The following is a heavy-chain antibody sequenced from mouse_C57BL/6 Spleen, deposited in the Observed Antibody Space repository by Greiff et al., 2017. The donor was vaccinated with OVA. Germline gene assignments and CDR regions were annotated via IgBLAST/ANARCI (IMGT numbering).Heavy chain of an antibody. V-gene: IGHV1-26*01. CDR1: GYTFTDYY. CDR3: AYYYGSSPYAMDY. D-gene: IGHD1-1*01. Sequence: EVQLQQSGPELVKPGASVKISCKASGYTFTDYYMNWVKQSHGKSLEWIGDINPNNGGTSYNQKFKGKATLTVDKSSSTAYMELRSLTSEDSAVYYCAYYYGSSPYAMDYWVKEPQSPSPQ. J-gene: IGHJ4*01. CDR2: INPNNGGT.